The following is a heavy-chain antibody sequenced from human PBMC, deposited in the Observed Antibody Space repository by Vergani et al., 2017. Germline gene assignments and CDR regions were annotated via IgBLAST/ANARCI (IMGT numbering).Heavy chain of an antibody. Sequence: EVQLVESGGGLVKRGGSLRLSCAASGFTFSSYSMNWVRQAPGKGLEWVSSISSSSSYIHYSDSLKGRFTISRDNAKSSLYLQMNSLRVEDTGVYYCARDRCIETCYMSNGLDSWGQGTLVTVSS. V-gene: IGHV3-21*01. D-gene: IGHD2-8*01. CDR3: ARDRCIETCYMSNGLDS. CDR2: ISSSSSYI. J-gene: IGHJ5*01. CDR1: GFTFSSYS.